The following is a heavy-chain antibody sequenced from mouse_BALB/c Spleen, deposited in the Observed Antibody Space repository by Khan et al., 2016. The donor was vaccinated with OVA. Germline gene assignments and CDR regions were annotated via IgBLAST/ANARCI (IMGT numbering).Heavy chain of an antibody. J-gene: IGHJ3*01. Sequence: QVQLQQPGAEPVKPGASLNLSCKASGYAFTSYWMHWVKQRPGQGLEWIGYINPSNGRTDQNEKFKRKATLTVDKSSSTVYMQLSSLTSEDSAVYYCGRGGDGSLAYWGQGTLVTVSA. CDR1: GYAFTSYW. CDR3: GRGGDGSLAY. CDR2: INPSNGRT. D-gene: IGHD2-3*01. V-gene: IGHV1S81*02.